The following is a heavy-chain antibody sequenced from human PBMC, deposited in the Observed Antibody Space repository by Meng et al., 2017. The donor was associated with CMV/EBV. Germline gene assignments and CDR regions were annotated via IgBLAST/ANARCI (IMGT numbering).Heavy chain of an antibody. CDR2: INQYGSDT. Sequence: GGSLRLSCAASGFTFSSHWMTWVRQAPGKGLEWVANINQYGSDTNYVDSVKGRFIVSRDNAQSLVYLQMNSLRAEDTAVYYCARAPRRLGMSLVCHFDYWGQGTLVTVSS. D-gene: IGHD7-27*01. CDR1: GFTFSSHW. J-gene: IGHJ4*02. CDR3: ARAPRRLGMSLVCHFDY. V-gene: IGHV3-7*01.